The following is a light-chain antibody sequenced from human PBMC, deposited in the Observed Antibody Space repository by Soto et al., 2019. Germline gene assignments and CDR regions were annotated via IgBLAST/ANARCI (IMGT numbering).Light chain of an antibody. CDR1: SSDVGGYNY. CDR3: SSYAGSSNV. V-gene: IGLV2-8*01. J-gene: IGLJ1*01. Sequence: QSVLTQPPSASGSPGQSVAISCTGTSSDVGGYNYVSWYQQHPGKAPKLMIYEVNKRPSGVPDRFSGSKSGNTASLTVSGPQAEDEADYYCSSYAGSSNVFGIGTKVTVL. CDR2: EVN.